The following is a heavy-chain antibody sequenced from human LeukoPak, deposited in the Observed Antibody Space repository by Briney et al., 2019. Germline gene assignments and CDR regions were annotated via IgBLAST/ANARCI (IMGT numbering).Heavy chain of an antibody. Sequence: ASVKVSCKASGYTFTTYYMHWVRQAPGQGPEWMGIINPIGATTRYAQKFQGRVTMTRDTSTSTVYMELSSLRSEDTAVYYCARAYCGGDCLEGYYYYMDVWGKGTTVTISS. CDR2: INPIGATT. CDR1: GYTFTTYY. D-gene: IGHD2-21*02. CDR3: ARAYCGGDCLEGYYYYMDV. V-gene: IGHV1-46*01. J-gene: IGHJ6*03.